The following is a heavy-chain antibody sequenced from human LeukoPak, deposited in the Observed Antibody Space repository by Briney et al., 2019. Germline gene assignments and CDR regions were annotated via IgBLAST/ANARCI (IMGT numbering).Heavy chain of an antibody. V-gene: IGHV4-39*01. CDR1: GGSVTSTSYY. CDR3: ARQRIYDSGAEYFHH. D-gene: IGHD3-9*01. J-gene: IGHJ1*01. CDR2: IYYSGTS. Sequence: SETLSLTCTVSGGSVTSTSYYWGWIRQPPGKGLEWIGSIYYSGTSYINPSLRGRVTISVDTSKDQFSLKLPSVTAADTAVYFCARQRIYDSGAEYFHHWGLGTLVTVSS.